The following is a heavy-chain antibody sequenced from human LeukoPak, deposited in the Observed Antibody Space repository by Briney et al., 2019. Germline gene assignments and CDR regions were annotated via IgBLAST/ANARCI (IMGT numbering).Heavy chain of an antibody. CDR3: AKDLHGGYSSDY. V-gene: IGHV3-30*02. D-gene: IGHD4-23*01. CDR1: GFTFNNFG. J-gene: IGHJ4*02. CDR2: IGYEGVHK. Sequence: GGSLRLSCAASGFTFNNFGMHWVRQAPGEGLEWVSFIGYEGVHKYYADSVKGRFTISKDNSKATLYLQMNSLRPEDTAVYYCAKDLHGGYSSDYWGQGTLVTVFS.